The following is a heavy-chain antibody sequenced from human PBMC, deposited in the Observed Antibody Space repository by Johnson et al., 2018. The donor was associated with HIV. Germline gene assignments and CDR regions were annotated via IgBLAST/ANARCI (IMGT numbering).Heavy chain of an antibody. Sequence: QVQLVESGGGVVQPGGSLRLSCVVSGFTFSSYGMHWVRQAPGKGLEWVAFIRYDGSKKYYADPVNGRFTISRDNSKNTLYLQMNSLRAEATAVYYCAEDNIVVVSRDAFDIWGQGTMVTVSS. CDR1: GFTFSSYG. CDR3: AEDNIVVVSRDAFDI. D-gene: IGHD2-15*01. J-gene: IGHJ3*02. V-gene: IGHV3-30*02. CDR2: IRYDGSKK.